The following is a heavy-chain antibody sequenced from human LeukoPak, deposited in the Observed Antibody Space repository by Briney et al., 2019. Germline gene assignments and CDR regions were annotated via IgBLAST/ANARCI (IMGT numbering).Heavy chain of an antibody. V-gene: IGHV4-61*02. Sequence: SETLSLTCTVSGGSISSGSYYWSWIRQPAGKGVEWIGRIYTSGSTNYNPSLKSRVTISVDTSKNQFSLKLSSVTAADTAVYYCARGDGYNIDYWGQGTLVTVSS. CDR3: ARGDGYNIDY. CDR1: GGSISSGSYY. J-gene: IGHJ4*02. CDR2: IYTSGST. D-gene: IGHD5-24*01.